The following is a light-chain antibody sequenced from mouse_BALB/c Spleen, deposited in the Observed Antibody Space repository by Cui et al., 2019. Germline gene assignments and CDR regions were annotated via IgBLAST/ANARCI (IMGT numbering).Light chain of an antibody. CDR1: SSVSY. CDR2: LTS. V-gene: IGKV4-68*01. CDR3: QQWSSNPFT. J-gene: IGKJ4*01. Sequence: IVLTPPPPLMSAAPGEKVTMTCSASSSVSYMYWYQQKPGSSPKPWIYLTSNLASGVPARFSGSGSGTSYSLTISSMEAEDAATYYCQQWSSNPFTFGSGTKLEIK.